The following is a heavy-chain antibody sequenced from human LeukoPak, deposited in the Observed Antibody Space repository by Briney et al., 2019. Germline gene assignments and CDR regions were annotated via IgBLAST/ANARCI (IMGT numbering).Heavy chain of an antibody. CDR2: IHHSGST. CDR1: GDSISGQGYY. V-gene: IGHV4-31*03. J-gene: IGHJ4*02. Sequence: PSETLSLTCTVSGDSISGQGYYWTWIRQHPVKGLEWMGYIHHSGSTYYNPSLGSRITMSVDTSKNQFSLKLTSMTAADAAVYYCAKVYNSFGELSGFDYWGQGALVTVSS. D-gene: IGHD3-10*01. CDR3: AKVYNSFGELSGFDY.